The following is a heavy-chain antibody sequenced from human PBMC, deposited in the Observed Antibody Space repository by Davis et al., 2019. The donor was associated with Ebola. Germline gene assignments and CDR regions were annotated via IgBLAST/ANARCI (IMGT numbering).Heavy chain of an antibody. CDR3: ARRGRYCSGGSCYSPIDY. Sequence: ASVKVSCKASGYTFTSYGISWVRQAPGQGLEWMGWISAYNGNTNYAQKLQGRVTMTTDTSTSTAYMELRSLRSDDTAVYYCARRGRYCSGGSCYSPIDYWGQGTLVTVSS. V-gene: IGHV1-18*01. J-gene: IGHJ4*02. D-gene: IGHD2-15*01. CDR1: GYTFTSYG. CDR2: ISAYNGNT.